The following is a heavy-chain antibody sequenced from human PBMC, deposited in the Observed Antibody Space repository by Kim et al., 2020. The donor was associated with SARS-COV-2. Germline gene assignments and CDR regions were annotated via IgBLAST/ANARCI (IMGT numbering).Heavy chain of an antibody. J-gene: IGHJ5*02. CDR2: IIPILGIA. D-gene: IGHD2-2*01. V-gene: IGHV1-69*04. CDR1: GGTFSSYA. CDR3: ARVLGYCSSTSCLGWFDP. Sequence: SVKVSCKASGGTFSSYAISWVRQAPGQGLEWMGRIIPILGIANYAQKFQGRVTITTDKSTSTAYMELSSLRSEDTAVYYCARVLGYCSSTSCLGWFDPWGQGTLVTVSS.